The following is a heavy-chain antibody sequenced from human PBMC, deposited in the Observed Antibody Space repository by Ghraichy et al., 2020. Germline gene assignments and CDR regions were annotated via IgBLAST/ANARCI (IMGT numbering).Heavy chain of an antibody. D-gene: IGHD4-17*01. CDR2: IYYRGNT. V-gene: IGHV4-39*01. CDR3: ARRPRMSPVTTKD. CDR1: GGSISGYNNY. J-gene: IGHJ4*02. Sequence: ETLSLTCTVSGGSISGYNNYWGWVRQPPGKGLEWIGAIYYRGNTYYTPSLQSRVTISVDTSRNQFFLNLTSVTAADTAVYFCARRPRMSPVTTKDWGQGTLVTVSS.